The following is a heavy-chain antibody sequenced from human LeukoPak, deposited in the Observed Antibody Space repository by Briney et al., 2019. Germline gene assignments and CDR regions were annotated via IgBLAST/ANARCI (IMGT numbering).Heavy chain of an antibody. CDR1: GFSLSTSGVG. D-gene: IGHD5-12*01. CDR3: VLSLYSGYGRYFDY. J-gene: IGHJ4*02. Sequence: SGPTLVNPTQTLTLTCTFSGFSLSTSGVGVGWIRQPPGKALEWLALIYWDDDKRYSPSLKSRLTITKDTSKNQVVLTMTNMDPVDTATYYCVLSLYSGYGRYFDYWGQGTLVTVSS. V-gene: IGHV2-5*02. CDR2: IYWDDDK.